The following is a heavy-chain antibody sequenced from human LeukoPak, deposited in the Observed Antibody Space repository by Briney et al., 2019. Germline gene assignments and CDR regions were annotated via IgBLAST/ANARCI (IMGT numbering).Heavy chain of an antibody. CDR1: GYTLPELS. J-gene: IGHJ4*02. CDR2: FDPEDGET. CDR3: ATAWYYDSSGYYYVFDY. Sequence: ASVKVSCKVSGYTLPELSMHWVRQAPGKGLEWMGGFDPEDGETIYAQKFQGRVTMTEDTSTDTAYMELSSLRSEDTAVYYCATAWYYDSSGYYYVFDYWGQGTLVTVSS. V-gene: IGHV1-24*01. D-gene: IGHD3-22*01.